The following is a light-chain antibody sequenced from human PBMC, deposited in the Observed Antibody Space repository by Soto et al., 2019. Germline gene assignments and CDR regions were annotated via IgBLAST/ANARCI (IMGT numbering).Light chain of an antibody. CDR1: QSISSY. CDR3: QQSYNTLPT. V-gene: IGKV1-39*01. CDR2: AAS. J-gene: IGKJ1*01. Sequence: DIQMTQSPSSLSASVGDRVTIPCRASQSISSYLNWYQQKPGKAPKLLIYAASTLQSGVPSRFSGSGSGTDFTLTISSLQPADFATYYCQQSYNTLPTFGQGTKVEIK.